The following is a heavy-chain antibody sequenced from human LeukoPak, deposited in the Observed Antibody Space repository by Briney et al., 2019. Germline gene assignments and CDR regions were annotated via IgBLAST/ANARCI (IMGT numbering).Heavy chain of an antibody. J-gene: IGHJ4*02. CDR3: AKGHDSSGYSQTFFDY. CDR2: ISGSGDST. CDR1: SFTFSNYA. V-gene: IGHV3-23*01. Sequence: PGGSLRLSCAASSFTFSNYAMSWVRQAPGKGLEWVSVISGSGDSTYYADSVEGRSTISRDNSKNTLYLQMNSLRAEDTAVYYCAKGHDSSGYSQTFFDYWGQGTLVTVSS. D-gene: IGHD3-22*01.